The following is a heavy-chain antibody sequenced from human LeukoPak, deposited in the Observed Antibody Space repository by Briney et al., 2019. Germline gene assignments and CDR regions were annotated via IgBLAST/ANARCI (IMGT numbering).Heavy chain of an antibody. CDR2: IYHSGST. CDR3: ARVGCSSTSCSFDY. V-gene: IGHV4-30-2*01. Sequence: SETLSLTCTVSGGSISSGGYYWSWIRQPPGKGLEWIGYIYHSGSTYYNPSLKSRVTISVDRSKNQFSLKLSSVTAADTAVYYCARVGCSSTSCSFDYWGQGTLVTVSS. CDR1: GGSISSGGYY. J-gene: IGHJ4*02. D-gene: IGHD2-2*01.